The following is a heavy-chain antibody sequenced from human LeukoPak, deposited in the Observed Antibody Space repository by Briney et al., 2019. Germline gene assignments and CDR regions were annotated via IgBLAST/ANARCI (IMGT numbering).Heavy chain of an antibody. CDR3: ARDSIEGNYYQLYAFDL. J-gene: IGHJ3*01. CDR1: GGSVSSHY. V-gene: IGHV4-59*02. Sequence: PSETLSLTCTVSGGSVSSHYWSWIRQPPGKGLEWIGDIYYTGSTNHNPSLKSRVTISVDTSESQFSLRLSSVTAADTAVYYCARDSIEGNYYQLYAFDLWGQGTMVTVSS. CDR2: IYYTGST. D-gene: IGHD1-26*01.